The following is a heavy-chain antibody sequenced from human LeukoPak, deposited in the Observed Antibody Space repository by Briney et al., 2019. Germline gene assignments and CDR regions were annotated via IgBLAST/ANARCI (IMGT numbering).Heavy chain of an antibody. V-gene: IGHV4-61*02. CDR3: ARRNRAAAVQI. CDR2: IYTSGST. D-gene: IGHD6-13*01. J-gene: IGHJ4*02. CDR1: GGSISSGSYY. Sequence: SQTLSLTCTVSGGSISSGSYYWSWIRQPAGKGLEWIGRIYTSGSTNYNPSLKSRVTISVDTSKNQFSLKLSSVTAADTAVYYCARRNRAAAVQIWGQGTLVTVSS.